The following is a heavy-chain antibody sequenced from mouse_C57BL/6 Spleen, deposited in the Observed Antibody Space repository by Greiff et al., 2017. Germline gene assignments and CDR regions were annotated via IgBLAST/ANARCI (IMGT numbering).Heavy chain of an antibody. CDR1: GYTFTSYW. Sequence: QVQLQQSGAELVMPGASVKLSCKASGYTFTSYWMHWVKQRPGQGLEWIGEIDPSDSYTNYNQKFKGKSTLTVDKSSSTAYMQLSSLTSEDSAVYYCARVPIGYYAMDYWGQGTSVTVSS. J-gene: IGHJ4*01. CDR3: ARVPIGYYAMDY. D-gene: IGHD2-14*01. CDR2: IDPSDSYT. V-gene: IGHV1-69*01.